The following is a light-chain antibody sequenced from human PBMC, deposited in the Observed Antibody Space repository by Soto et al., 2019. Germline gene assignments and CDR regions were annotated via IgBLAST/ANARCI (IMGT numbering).Light chain of an antibody. J-gene: IGKJ3*01. CDR3: QQRSNWPT. Sequence: EIVLTQSPATLSLSPGERATLSCRASQSVSSNLGWYQQKPGQAPRLLIYDASNRATGIPARFSGSGSGTDFTLTISSLEPEDFAVYYCQQRSNWPTFGPGTKVDIK. CDR1: QSVSSN. CDR2: DAS. V-gene: IGKV3-11*01.